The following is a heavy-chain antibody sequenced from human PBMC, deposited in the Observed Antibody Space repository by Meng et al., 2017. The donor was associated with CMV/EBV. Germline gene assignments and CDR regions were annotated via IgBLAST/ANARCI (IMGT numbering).Heavy chain of an antibody. V-gene: IGHV3-53*01. D-gene: IGHD6-6*01. CDR2: IYSGGST. J-gene: IGHJ5*02. CDR3: ARDLGQLGPGDWFDP. CDR1: GFTFSSYW. Sequence: GESLKISCAASGFTFSSYWMSWVRQAPGKGLEWVSVIYSGGSTYYADSVKGRFTISRDNSKNTLYLQMNSLRAEDTAVYYCARDLGQLGPGDWFDPWGQGTLVTVSS.